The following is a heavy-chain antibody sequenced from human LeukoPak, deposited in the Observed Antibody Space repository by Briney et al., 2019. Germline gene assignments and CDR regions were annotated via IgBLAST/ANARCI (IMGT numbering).Heavy chain of an antibody. CDR3: ARQPGTGANRNAFDL. J-gene: IGHJ3*01. D-gene: IGHD4/OR15-4a*01. CDR2: VYPGDSDT. Sequence: GESLKISCQGSGFDFTTYWIGWVRQMPGKGLEWMGIVYPGDSDTRYSPSFQGQVTISADRSISTAYLQWNSLKASDTAMYFFARQPGTGANRNAFDLWGQGTKVTVSS. CDR1: GFDFTTYW. V-gene: IGHV5-51*01.